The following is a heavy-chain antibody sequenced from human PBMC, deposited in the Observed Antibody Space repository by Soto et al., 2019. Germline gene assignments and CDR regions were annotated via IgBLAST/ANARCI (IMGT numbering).Heavy chain of an antibody. V-gene: IGHV4-59*01. Sequence: QVQLQESGPGLVKPSETLSLTCTVSGGSISGYYWSWIRQPPGKGLEWIGYMYNTGSTVYNPSFTSRVTISVDTSKSQLSLRLNSVTAADTAVYYCARDLWGYCGTDCYPLDVWGQGTTVTVSS. CDR3: ARDLWGYCGTDCYPLDV. D-gene: IGHD2-21*02. CDR1: GGSISGYY. J-gene: IGHJ6*02. CDR2: MYNTGST.